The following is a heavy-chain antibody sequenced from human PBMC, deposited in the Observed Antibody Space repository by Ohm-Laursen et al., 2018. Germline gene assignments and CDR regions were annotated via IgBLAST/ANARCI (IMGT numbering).Heavy chain of an antibody. CDR2: ISWNSGSI. V-gene: IGHV3-9*01. J-gene: IGHJ5*02. Sequence: SSLRLSCAASGFTFDDYAMHWVRQAPGKGLEWVSGISWNSGSIGYADSVKGRFTISRDNAKNSLYLQMNSLRAEDTALYYCAKDFDSSGSGWFDPWGQGTLVTVSS. CDR1: GFTFDDYA. D-gene: IGHD3-22*01. CDR3: AKDFDSSGSGWFDP.